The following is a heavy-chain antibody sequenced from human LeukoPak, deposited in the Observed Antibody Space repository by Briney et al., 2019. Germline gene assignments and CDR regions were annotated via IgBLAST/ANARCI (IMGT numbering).Heavy chain of an antibody. CDR2: IPYYGTSQ. Sequence: GGSLRLSCAASGFSYSNAGMHWVRQAPGKGLEWVAFIPYYGTSQYYADSVKGRFTISRDNAKNSLYLQMNSLRAEDTAVYYCAELGITMIGGVWGKGTTVTISS. D-gene: IGHD3-10*02. V-gene: IGHV3-30*02. CDR1: GFSYSNAG. J-gene: IGHJ6*04. CDR3: AELGITMIGGV.